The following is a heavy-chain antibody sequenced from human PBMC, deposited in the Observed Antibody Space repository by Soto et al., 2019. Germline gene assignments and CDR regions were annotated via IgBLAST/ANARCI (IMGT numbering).Heavy chain of an antibody. CDR3: AGDGVQNGAYNGWLDP. D-gene: IGHD3-16*01. CDR1: GFSFSSYW. CDR2: IKQDGREK. Sequence: GSLRLSCAASGFSFSSYWMTLVRQVPGKGLEWVANIKQDGREKYYGASVKGRFTISRDNGKNLVYLQMDSLTPDDTAVYYCAGDGVQNGAYNGWLDPWGQGTLGTVSS. V-gene: IGHV3-7*03. J-gene: IGHJ5*02.